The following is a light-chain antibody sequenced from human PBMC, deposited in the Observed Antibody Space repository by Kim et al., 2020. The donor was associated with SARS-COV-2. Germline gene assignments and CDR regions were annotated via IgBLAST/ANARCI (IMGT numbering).Light chain of an antibody. CDR3: QSYDSRLSGWV. V-gene: IGLV1-40*01. Sequence: QSVLTQPPSVSGAPGQRVTISCTGSSSNIGAVYDVSWYQQLPEKAPTLLIYTNTHRPSGVPDRFSGSKSGTSASLAITGLQAEDEADYFCQSYDSRLSGWVFGGGTQLTVL. CDR2: TNT. J-gene: IGLJ3*02. CDR1: SSNIGAVYD.